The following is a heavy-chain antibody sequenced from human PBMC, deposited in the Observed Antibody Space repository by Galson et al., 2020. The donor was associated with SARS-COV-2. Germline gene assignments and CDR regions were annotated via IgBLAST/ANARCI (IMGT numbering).Heavy chain of an antibody. J-gene: IGHJ4*02. Sequence: SLKISCAASGFTFDDYAMHWVRQAPGKGLEWVSGISWNSGSIGYADSVKGRFTISRDNAKNSLYLQMNSLRAEDTALYYCAKLPRAAVAGTRVDYWGQGTLVTVSS. CDR3: AKLPRAAVAGTRVDY. CDR1: GFTFDDYA. CDR2: ISWNSGSI. V-gene: IGHV3-9*01. D-gene: IGHD6-19*01.